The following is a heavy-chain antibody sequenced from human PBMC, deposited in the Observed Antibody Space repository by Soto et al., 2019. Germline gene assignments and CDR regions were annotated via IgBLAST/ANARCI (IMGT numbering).Heavy chain of an antibody. CDR3: AKVLVCSGANCYCFDY. CDR1: GFTFSSYA. Sequence: EVHLLESGGGLAQPGESLRLSCGASGFTFSSYAMSWVRQAPGKGLEWVAAVGGGGGGTYYADSVKGRFTISRDNSKNTLSLQMNSLRAEDTAVYYCAKVLVCSGANCYCFDYWARESWSPSPQ. CDR2: VGGGGGGT. D-gene: IGHD2-2*01. V-gene: IGHV3-23*01. J-gene: IGHJ4*02.